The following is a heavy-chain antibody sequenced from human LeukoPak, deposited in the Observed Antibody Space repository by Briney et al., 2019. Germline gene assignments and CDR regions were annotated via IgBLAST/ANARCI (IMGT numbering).Heavy chain of an antibody. CDR2: IYYSGST. D-gene: IGHD4-17*01. J-gene: IGHJ4*02. V-gene: IGHV4-39*01. CDR3: ARHPASSSTVPDY. Sequence: PSETLSLTCTVSGGSISSSSYYWGWIRQPPGKGLEWIGSIYYSGSTYYNPSLKSRVTISVDTSKNQFSLKLSSVTAADTAVYYCARHPASSSTVPDYWGQGTLVTVSS. CDR1: GGSISSSSYY.